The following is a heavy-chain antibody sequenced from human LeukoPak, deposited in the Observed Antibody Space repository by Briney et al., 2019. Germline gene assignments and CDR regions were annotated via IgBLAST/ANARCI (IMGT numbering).Heavy chain of an antibody. D-gene: IGHD2-2*02. Sequence: ASVKVSCKASGYTFTGYYMHWVRQAPGQGLEWMGWINPNSGGTNYAQEFQGRVTMTRDTSISTAYMELSRLRSDDTAVYYCARGRADCSSTSCYKTYYYYYYMDVWGKGTTVTVSS. CDR1: GYTFTGYY. CDR3: ARGRADCSSTSCYKTYYYYYYMDV. J-gene: IGHJ6*03. CDR2: INPNSGGT. V-gene: IGHV1-2*02.